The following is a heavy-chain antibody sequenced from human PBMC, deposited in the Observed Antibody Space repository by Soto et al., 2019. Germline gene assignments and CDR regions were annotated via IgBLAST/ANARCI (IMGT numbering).Heavy chain of an antibody. D-gene: IGHD6-13*01. V-gene: IGHV4-30-2*01. CDR2: ISHSGST. Sequence: QLQLQESGSGLVKPSQTLSLTCAVSGDSISSGGYSWSWIRQPPGKGLEWIGYISHSGSTYYNPSHKSRVTISVDTSKNQFSLKLSSVTAADTAVYYCASGQQLVRNYWGQGTLVTVSS. CDR3: ASGQQLVRNY. J-gene: IGHJ4*02. CDR1: GDSISSGGYS.